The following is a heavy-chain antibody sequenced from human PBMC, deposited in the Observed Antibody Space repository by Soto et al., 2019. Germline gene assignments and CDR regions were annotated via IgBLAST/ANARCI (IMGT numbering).Heavy chain of an antibody. Sequence: QVQLVQSGAEVKKPGASVKVSCKASGHTFTSHVMHWVRQVPGQRLEWMGWINAGNGNTKYSQNFQGRVTITRDTSASTAYMELSSLRSEDTAVYYCARKALGYYYYGMDVWGQGTTVTVSS. CDR2: INAGNGNT. V-gene: IGHV1-3*01. CDR1: GHTFTSHV. J-gene: IGHJ6*02. CDR3: ARKALGYYYYGMDV. D-gene: IGHD7-27*01.